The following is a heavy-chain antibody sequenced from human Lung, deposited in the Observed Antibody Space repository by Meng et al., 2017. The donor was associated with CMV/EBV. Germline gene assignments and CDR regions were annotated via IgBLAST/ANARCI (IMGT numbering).Heavy chain of an antibody. CDR3: AKDDDRRYYSMDV. CDR1: GFTFSNYH. D-gene: IGHD1-1*01. CDR2: ISGTSGTT. Sequence: ESLVISFAASGFTFSNYHMSWVRQAPGKGLEWVSTISGTSGTTYYADSVKGRFTISRDISTNTLYIQMNSLRDEDTALYYCAKDDDRRYYSMDVWGQGTTVXVSS. V-gene: IGHV3-23*01. J-gene: IGHJ6*02.